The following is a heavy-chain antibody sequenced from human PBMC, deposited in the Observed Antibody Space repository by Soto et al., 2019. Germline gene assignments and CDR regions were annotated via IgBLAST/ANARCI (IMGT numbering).Heavy chain of an antibody. CDR1: GGSISSSNW. D-gene: IGHD1-26*01. CDR3: ARVSGSYYYGMDV. V-gene: IGHV4-4*02. CDR2: IYQSGST. Sequence: SETLSLTCAVSGGSISSSNWWSWVRQPPGKGLERIGEIYQSGSTNYNPTLKNRDTISVDKSKNLFSLKLISVTAADTAVYYCARVSGSYYYGMDVWGQGTTVT. J-gene: IGHJ6*02.